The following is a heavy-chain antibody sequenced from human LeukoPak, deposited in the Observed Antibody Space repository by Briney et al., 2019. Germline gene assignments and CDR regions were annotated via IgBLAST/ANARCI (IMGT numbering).Heavy chain of an antibody. J-gene: IGHJ4*02. CDR1: GGSISSSSYY. Sequence: SGTLSLTCTVSGGSISSSSYYWGWIRQPPGKGLEWIGSIYYSGSTYYNPSLKSRVTISVDTSKNQFSLKLSSVTAADTAVYYCARHKVNYYDSSGYHFDYWGQGTLVTVSS. CDR2: IYYSGST. D-gene: IGHD3-22*01. CDR3: ARHKVNYYDSSGYHFDY. V-gene: IGHV4-39*01.